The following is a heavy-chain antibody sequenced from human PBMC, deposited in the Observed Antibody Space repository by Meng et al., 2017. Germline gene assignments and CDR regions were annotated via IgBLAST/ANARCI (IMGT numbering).Heavy chain of an antibody. CDR2: IYYSGST. J-gene: IGHJ6*02. D-gene: IGHD3-10*01. CDR3: ARGDYYGSGSYFPYYGMDV. Sequence: SETLSLTCTVSGGSVSSGSYYWSWIRQPPGKGLEWIGYIYYSGSTNYNPSLKSRVTISVDTSKNQFSLKLSSVTAADTAVYYCARGDYYGSGSYFPYYGMDVWGQGNTVNGAS. CDR1: GGSVSSGSYY. V-gene: IGHV4-61*01.